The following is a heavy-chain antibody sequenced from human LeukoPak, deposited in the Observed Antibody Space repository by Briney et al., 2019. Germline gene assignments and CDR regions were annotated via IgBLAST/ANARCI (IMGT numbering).Heavy chain of an antibody. J-gene: IGHJ5*02. D-gene: IGHD2-15*01. Sequence: SETLSLTCTVSGGSISSYYWSWIRQPPGKGLEWIGYIYYSGSTNYNPSLKSRVTISVDTSKNQFSLKLSSVTAADTAVYYCARAGVVVAATPSWFDPWGQGTLVTVSS. CDR2: IYYSGST. V-gene: IGHV4-59*12. CDR3: ARAGVVVAATPSWFDP. CDR1: GGSISSYY.